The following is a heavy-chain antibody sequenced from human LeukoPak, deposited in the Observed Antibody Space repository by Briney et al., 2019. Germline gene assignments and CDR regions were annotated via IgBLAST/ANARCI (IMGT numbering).Heavy chain of an antibody. CDR1: GFTLSSNY. V-gene: IGHV3-66*01. CDR2: IYSGGRT. CDR3: ARSWQITIFGVVITGGEGEFDY. J-gene: IGHJ4*02. Sequence: GGSLRLSCAASGFTLSSNYMSWVRQAPGGGREWVSVIYSGGRTYYADSVKGRFTISRDNSKNTLYLQMNSLRAEDTAVYYCARSWQITIFGVVITGGEGEFDYWGQGTLVTVSS. D-gene: IGHD3-3*01.